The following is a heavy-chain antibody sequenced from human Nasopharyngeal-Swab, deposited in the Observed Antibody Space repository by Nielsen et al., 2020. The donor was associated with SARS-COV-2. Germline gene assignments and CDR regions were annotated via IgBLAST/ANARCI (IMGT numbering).Heavy chain of an antibody. D-gene: IGHD6-13*01. Sequence: ASVKVSCKASGYTFTGYYMHWGRKAPGQGLEWMGRINPNSGGTNYAQKFQGRVTMTRDTSISTAYMELSRLRSDDTAVYYCARKAGIAAAVGWFDPWGQGTLVTVSS. CDR1: GYTFTGYY. V-gene: IGHV1-2*06. CDR3: ARKAGIAAAVGWFDP. CDR2: INPNSGGT. J-gene: IGHJ5*02.